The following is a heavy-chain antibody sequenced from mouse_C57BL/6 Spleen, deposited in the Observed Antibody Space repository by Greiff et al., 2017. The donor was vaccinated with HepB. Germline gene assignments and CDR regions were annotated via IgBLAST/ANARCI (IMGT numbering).Heavy chain of an antibody. CDR1: GYSITSGYD. Sequence: VQLQQSGPGMVKPSQSLSLTCTVTGYSITSGYDWHWIRHFPGNKLEWMGYISYSGSTNYNPSLKSRISITHDTSKNHFFLKLNSVTTEDTATYYCASQLTGTFAYWGQGTLVTVSA. J-gene: IGHJ3*01. D-gene: IGHD4-1*01. V-gene: IGHV3-1*01. CDR3: ASQLTGTFAY. CDR2: ISYSGST.